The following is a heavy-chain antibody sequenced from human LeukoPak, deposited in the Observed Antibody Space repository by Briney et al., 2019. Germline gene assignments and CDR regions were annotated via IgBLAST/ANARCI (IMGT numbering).Heavy chain of an antibody. CDR2: INHSGST. J-gene: IGHJ6*02. V-gene: IGHV4-34*01. CDR3: ARTFGGILTDYYPAHYYYYGMDV. D-gene: IGHD3-9*01. CDR1: GGSFSGYY. Sequence: SETLSLTCAVYGGSFSGYYWSWIRQPPGKGLEWIGEINHSGSTNYNPSLKSRVTISVDTSKNQFSLKLSSVTAADTAVYYCARTFGGILTDYYPAHYYYYGMDVWGQGTTVAVSS.